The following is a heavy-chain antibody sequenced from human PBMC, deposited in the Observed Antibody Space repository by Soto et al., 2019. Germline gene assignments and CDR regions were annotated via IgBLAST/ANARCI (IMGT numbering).Heavy chain of an antibody. Sequence: ASVKVSCKASGYTFTGYYMHWARQAPGQGLEWMGWINPNSGGTNYAQKFQGRVTMTRDTSISTAYMELSRLRSDDTAVYYCAKPTITMVRGVISYGMDVWGQGTTVTVSS. D-gene: IGHD3-10*01. CDR1: GYTFTGYY. V-gene: IGHV1-2*02. CDR3: AKPTITMVRGVISYGMDV. J-gene: IGHJ6*02. CDR2: INPNSGGT.